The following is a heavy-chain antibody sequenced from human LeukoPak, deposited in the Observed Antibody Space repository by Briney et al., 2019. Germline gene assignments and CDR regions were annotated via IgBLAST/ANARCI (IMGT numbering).Heavy chain of an antibody. J-gene: IGHJ3*02. CDR3: ASRLVSGYSYGDAFDI. Sequence: PSETLSLTCTVSGGSISSSSYYWGWIRQPPGKGLEWIGSIYYSGSTYYNPSLKSRVTISVDTSKNQFSLKLSSVTAADTAVYYCASRLVSGYSYGDAFDIWGQGTMVTVSS. CDR2: IYYSGST. CDR1: GGSISSSSYY. V-gene: IGHV4-39*07. D-gene: IGHD5-18*01.